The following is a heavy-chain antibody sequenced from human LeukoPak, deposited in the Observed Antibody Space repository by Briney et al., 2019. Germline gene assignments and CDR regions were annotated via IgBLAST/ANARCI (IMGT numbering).Heavy chain of an antibody. J-gene: IGHJ4*02. CDR1: GYTFTGYY. D-gene: IGHD3-22*01. CDR2: INPNSGGT. Sequence: ASVKVSCKASGYTFTGYYMHWVRQAPGQGLEWMGWINPNSGGTNYAQKFQGRVTMTRDTSISTAYMELSRLRSDDTAVYYCARDFLNYYDSSGHGDYWGQGTLVTVSS. V-gene: IGHV1-2*02. CDR3: ARDFLNYYDSSGHGDY.